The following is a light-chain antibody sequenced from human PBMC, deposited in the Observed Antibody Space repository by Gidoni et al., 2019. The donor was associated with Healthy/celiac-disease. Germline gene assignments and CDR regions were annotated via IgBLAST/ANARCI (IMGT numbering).Light chain of an antibody. J-gene: IGKJ1*01. Sequence: DIQMTQSPSSLSASIGDRVTITCRASRSISTYVNWYQQNPGKPPKLLIYAASSLQSGVPSRFSGSGSGTDFSLTITSLQPEDFSTYFCQQQYTAPQTFGQGTKVEIK. CDR2: AAS. CDR3: QQQYTAPQT. CDR1: RSISTY. V-gene: IGKV1-39*01.